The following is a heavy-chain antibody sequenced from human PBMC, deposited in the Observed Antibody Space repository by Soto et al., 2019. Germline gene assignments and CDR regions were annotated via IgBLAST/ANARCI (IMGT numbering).Heavy chain of an antibody. CDR3: GRVMIGTSRHTDSDY. CDR2: IDYNGVT. CDR1: GASISSRDYY. Sequence: SETLSLTCSVSGASISSRDYYWGWIRQTPGKGLEWIGNIDYNGVTYYNPSLKSRVTVSKDTSKHQFSLKVASVTAADTAIYYCGRVMIGTSRHTDSDYWGQGTQVTVSS. D-gene: IGHD2-2*01. J-gene: IGHJ4*02. V-gene: IGHV4-39*01.